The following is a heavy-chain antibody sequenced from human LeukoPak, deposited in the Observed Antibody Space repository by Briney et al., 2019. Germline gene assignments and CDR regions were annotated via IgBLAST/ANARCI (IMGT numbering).Heavy chain of an antibody. CDR3: ARQRLDGDILGFDW. Sequence: SETLSLTCNVSGASISGHYWSWIRHPAGKSLEWIGRIHTSGSPIYNPSLSSRVTMSVDTSKGQFSLTMNSLTAADTAIYYCARQRLDGDILGFDWWGQGTLVTVSS. V-gene: IGHV4-4*07. D-gene: IGHD2-21*01. CDR1: GASISGHY. CDR2: IHTSGSP. J-gene: IGHJ4*02.